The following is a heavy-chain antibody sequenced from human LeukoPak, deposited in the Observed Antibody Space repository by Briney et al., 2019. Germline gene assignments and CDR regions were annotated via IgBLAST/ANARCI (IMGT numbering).Heavy chain of an antibody. J-gene: IGHJ3*02. CDR3: ARFSGSASIGAFDI. V-gene: IGHV1-69*04. CDR2: IIPIFGIA. CDR1: GGTFSSYA. D-gene: IGHD1-26*01. Sequence: SVKVSCKASGGTFSSYAISWVRQAPGQGLEWIGRIIPIFGIANYAQKFQGRVTTTADKSTSTAYMELSSLRSEDTAVYYCARFSGSASIGAFDIWGQGTMVTVSS.